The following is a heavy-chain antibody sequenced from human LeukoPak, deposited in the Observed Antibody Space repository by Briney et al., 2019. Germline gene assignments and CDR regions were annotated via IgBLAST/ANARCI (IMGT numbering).Heavy chain of an antibody. CDR3: ARVRSLYYFDY. CDR2: INRDGSST. J-gene: IGHJ4*02. V-gene: IGHV3-74*01. Sequence: GGSLRLSCAASGFTFSSYWMHWVRQAPGKGLVWVSRINRDGSSTSHADSVKGRYTISRDNAKNTVYLQMNSLRAEDTAVYYCARVRSLYYFDYWGQGTLVTVSS. CDR1: GFTFSSYW.